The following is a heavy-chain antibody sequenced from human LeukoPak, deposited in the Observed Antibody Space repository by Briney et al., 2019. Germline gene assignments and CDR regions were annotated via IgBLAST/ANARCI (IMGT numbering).Heavy chain of an antibody. CDR3: ARKYYDYVWGSLGY. J-gene: IGHJ4*02. V-gene: IGHV1-69*13. D-gene: IGHD3-16*01. Sequence: RASVKVSCKASGGTFSSYAISWVRQAPGQGLEWMGGIIPIFGTANYAQKFQGRVTITADESTSTAYMELSSLRSEDTAVYYCARKYYDYVWGSLGYWGQGTLVTVSS. CDR1: GGTFSSYA. CDR2: IIPIFGTA.